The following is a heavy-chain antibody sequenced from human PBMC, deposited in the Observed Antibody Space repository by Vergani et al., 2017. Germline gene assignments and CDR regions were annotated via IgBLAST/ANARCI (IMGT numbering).Heavy chain of an antibody. J-gene: IGHJ6*01. CDR2: IKSKTDGGTT. Sequence: EVQLVESGGGLIQPGGSLRLSCAASGFTFSNAWMSWVRQAPGKGLEWVGRIKSKTDGGTTDYAAPVKGRFTISRDDSKNTLYLQMNSLKTEDTAVYYCTLGAREMARIMDYYYGMDVWGQGP. D-gene: IGHD5-24*01. V-gene: IGHV3-15*01. CDR3: TLGAREMARIMDYYYGMDV. CDR1: GFTFSNAW.